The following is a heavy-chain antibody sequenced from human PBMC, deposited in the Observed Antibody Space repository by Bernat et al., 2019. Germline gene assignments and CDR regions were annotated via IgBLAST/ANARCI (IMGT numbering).Heavy chain of an antibody. CDR2: INQDGTEK. Sequence: EVQLVESGGGLVQPGGSLRLSCGASGFTFSRSWMTWVRQAPGKGLAWVANINQDGTEKNYVESVKGRFTISRDNAKDSLNLQMNSLRAEDTAVYYCARDPRYCSGGSCYLDYYYYGMDVWGQGTTVTVSS. J-gene: IGHJ6*02. CDR3: ARDPRYCSGGSCYLDYYYYGMDV. V-gene: IGHV3-7*01. D-gene: IGHD2-15*01. CDR1: GFTFSRSW.